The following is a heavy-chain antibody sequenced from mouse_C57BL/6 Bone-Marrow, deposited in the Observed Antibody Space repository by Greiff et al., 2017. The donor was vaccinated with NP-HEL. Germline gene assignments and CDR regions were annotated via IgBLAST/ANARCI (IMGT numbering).Heavy chain of an antibody. D-gene: IGHD2-4*01. CDR1: GYTFTDYY. Sequence: EVQLQQSGPELVKPGASVKISCKASGYTFTDYYMNWVKQSHGKSLEWIGDINPNNGGTSYNQKFKGKATLTVDKSSSTAYMELRSLTSEDSAVYYCARNYDYVMDWGQGTTLTVSS. J-gene: IGHJ2*01. V-gene: IGHV1-26*01. CDR3: ARNYDYVMD. CDR2: INPNNGGT.